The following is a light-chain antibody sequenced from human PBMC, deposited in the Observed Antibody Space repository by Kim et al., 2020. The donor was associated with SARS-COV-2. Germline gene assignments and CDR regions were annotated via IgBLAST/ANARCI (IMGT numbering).Light chain of an antibody. V-gene: IGLV3-19*01. CDR2: GKN. CDR3: NSRDSSGNHDV. CDR1: SLRSYY. Sequence: SSELTQDPAVSVALGQTVRITCQGDSLRSYYASWYQQKPGQAPVLGIYGKNNRPSGIPDRFSGSSSGNTASLTITGAQAEDEADYYCNSRDSSGNHDVFGTGTKVTVL. J-gene: IGLJ1*01.